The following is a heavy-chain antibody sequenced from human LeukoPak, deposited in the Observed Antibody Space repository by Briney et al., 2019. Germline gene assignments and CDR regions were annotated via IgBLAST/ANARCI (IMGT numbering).Heavy chain of an antibody. Sequence: GRSLRLSCAASGFTFSSYGMHWVRQAPGKGLEWVAVIRYDGSNKYYADSVKGRFTISRGNSKNTLYLQMNSLRAEDTAVYYCARVSLWYSSSSPGDYWGQGTLVTVSS. CDR1: GFTFSSYG. V-gene: IGHV3-33*01. D-gene: IGHD6-6*01. J-gene: IGHJ4*02. CDR3: ARVSLWYSSSSPGDY. CDR2: IRYDGSNK.